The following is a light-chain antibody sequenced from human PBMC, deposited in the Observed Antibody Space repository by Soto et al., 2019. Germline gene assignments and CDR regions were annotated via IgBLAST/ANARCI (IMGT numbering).Light chain of an antibody. CDR2: GAS. J-gene: IGKJ1*01. CDR3: QHYGTSPWT. Sequence: ETVLTQSPGTLSLSPEERATLSCRASQSVSSNSLAWFQQKPGQAPRLLIFGASSRATGIPDRFSGSGSGTDFTLTISRLEPEDFAVYYCQHYGTSPWTFGQGTKVEIK. CDR1: QSVSSNS. V-gene: IGKV3-20*01.